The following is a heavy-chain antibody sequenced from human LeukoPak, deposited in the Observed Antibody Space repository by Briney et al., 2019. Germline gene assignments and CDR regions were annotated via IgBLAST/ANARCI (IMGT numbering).Heavy chain of an antibody. J-gene: IGHJ4*02. D-gene: IGHD3-22*01. CDR2: IWYDGSNK. CDR3: ARAQGYYDSSVYPIDY. Sequence: GGSLRLSCAASGFTFSSYGMHWVRQAPGKGLEWVAVIWYDGSNKYYADSVKGRFTISRDNSKNTLYLQMNSLRAEDTAVYYCARAQGYYDSSVYPIDYWGQGTLVTVSS. CDR1: GFTFSSYG. V-gene: IGHV3-33*01.